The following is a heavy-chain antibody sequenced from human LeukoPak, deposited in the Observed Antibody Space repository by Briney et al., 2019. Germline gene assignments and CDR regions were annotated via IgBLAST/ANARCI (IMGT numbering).Heavy chain of an antibody. CDR3: ARDSGIAVAGANWYFDP. CDR1: GFTVSSNY. V-gene: IGHV3-53*01. J-gene: IGHJ2*01. D-gene: IGHD6-19*01. Sequence: GGSLRLSCAASGFTVSSNYMSWVRQAPEKGLEWVSVIYSGGSTYYADSVKGRFTISRDNSKNTLYLQMNSLRAEDTAVYYCARDSGIAVAGANWYFDPWGRGTLVTVSS. CDR2: IYSGGST.